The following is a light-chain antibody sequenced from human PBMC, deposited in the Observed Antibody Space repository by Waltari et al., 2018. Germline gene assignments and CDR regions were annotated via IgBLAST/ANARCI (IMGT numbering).Light chain of an antibody. CDR1: HMISRF. J-gene: IGKJ3*01. CDR3: QQSYNTPPT. V-gene: IGKV1-39*01. CDR2: AGS. Sequence: DIQLTQSPSSLSAFVGDTVTISCRASHMISRFLNWFQQKPGEAPKLLIYAGSTLQTGVPSRFSGSGSGTDFTLTITSLQPEDFAKYYCQQSYNTPPTFGPGTKVDIK.